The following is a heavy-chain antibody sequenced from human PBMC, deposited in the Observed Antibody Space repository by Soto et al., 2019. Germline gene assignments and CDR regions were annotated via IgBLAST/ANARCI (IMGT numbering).Heavy chain of an antibody. CDR3: AIDLGISRYYCWFVP. D-gene: IGHD3-22*01. J-gene: IGHJ5*02. Sequence: GASVKVSCKASGYTFTSYAMHWVRQAPGQRLEWMGWINAGNGNTKYSQKFQGRVTITRDTSASTAYMELSSLRSEDTAVYYCAIDLGISRYYCWFVPWGPGTLVTLSS. V-gene: IGHV1-3*01. CDR1: GYTFTSYA. CDR2: INAGNGNT.